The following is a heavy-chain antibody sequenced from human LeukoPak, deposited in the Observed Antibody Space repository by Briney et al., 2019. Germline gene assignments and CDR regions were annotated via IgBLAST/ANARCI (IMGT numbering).Heavy chain of an antibody. CDR1: GGSISSSSYY. CDR2: IYYSGST. V-gene: IGHV4-39*01. CDR3: ARQPNYNFWSGYYRFDY. J-gene: IGHJ4*02. D-gene: IGHD3-3*01. Sequence: TSETLSLTCTVSGGSISSSSYYWRWVRQPPGKGLEWIGSIYYSGSTYYNPSLKSRVTISLDTSKNQFSLKLSSVTAADTAVYYCARQPNYNFWSGYYRFDYWGQGTLVTVSS.